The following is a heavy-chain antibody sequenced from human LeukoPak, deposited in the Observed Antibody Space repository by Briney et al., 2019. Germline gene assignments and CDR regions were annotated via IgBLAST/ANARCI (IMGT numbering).Heavy chain of an antibody. CDR2: VSANGFDK. V-gene: IGHV3-30*04. J-gene: IGHJ4*02. CDR3: ARDVGVTGIPLDY. Sequence: GGSLRLSCAASGFPFTSYAIHWVRQAPGKGLEWVAIVSANGFDKYYGDSVRARFTISRDNSKNTVYLQMSSPRVEDTALYFCARDVGVTGIPLDYWGPGTLVTVSS. D-gene: IGHD1-20*01. CDR1: GFPFTSYA.